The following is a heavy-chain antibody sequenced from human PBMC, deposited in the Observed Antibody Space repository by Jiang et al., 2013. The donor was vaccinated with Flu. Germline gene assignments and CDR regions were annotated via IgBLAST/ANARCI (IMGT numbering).Heavy chain of an antibody. CDR1: GGSVNSAAYY. D-gene: IGHD2-15*01. CDR3: ARGRGYSYNNYFDS. V-gene: IGHV4-31*01. Sequence: GLVKPSQTLSLTCSVSGGSVNSAAYYWSWIRQLPGKGLEWIGYVYYSGTTYVNPSLKSQVTMSVDTSKNEYSLTLISVTAADTAVYFCARGRGYSYNNYFDSWGQGALVTVSS. CDR2: VYYSGTT. J-gene: IGHJ5*01.